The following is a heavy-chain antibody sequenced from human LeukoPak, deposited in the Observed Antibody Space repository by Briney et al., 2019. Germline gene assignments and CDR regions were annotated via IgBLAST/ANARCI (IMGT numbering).Heavy chain of an antibody. J-gene: IGHJ4*02. CDR3: AREDRSDGYSSSWYLGY. Sequence: GGSLRLSCAASGFTFSSYWMHWVRQAPGKGLVWVSRINTDGSSTSYADSVKGRFTISRDNAKNTLYLQMNSLRAEDTAVYYCAREDRSDGYSSSWYLGYWGQGTLVTVSS. D-gene: IGHD6-13*01. V-gene: IGHV3-74*01. CDR1: GFTFSSYW. CDR2: INTDGSST.